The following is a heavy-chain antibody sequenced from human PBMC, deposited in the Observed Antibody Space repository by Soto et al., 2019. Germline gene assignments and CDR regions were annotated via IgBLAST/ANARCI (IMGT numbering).Heavy chain of an antibody. D-gene: IGHD6-13*01. CDR1: GFTFSSYA. CDR2: ISGSGGST. V-gene: IGHV3-23*01. Sequence: GGSLRLSCAASGFTFSSYAMSWVRQAPGKGLEWVSAISGSGGSTYYADSVKGRFTISRDNSKNTLYLQMNSLRAEDTAVYYCAKDRQQQQRVLGGAFDIWGQGTMVTVSS. CDR3: AKDRQQQQRVLGGAFDI. J-gene: IGHJ3*02.